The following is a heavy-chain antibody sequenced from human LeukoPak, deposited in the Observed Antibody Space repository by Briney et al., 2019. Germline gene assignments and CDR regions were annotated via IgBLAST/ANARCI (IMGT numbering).Heavy chain of an antibody. CDR3: AREKITMVRGVKGYFDY. J-gene: IGHJ4*02. CDR1: GFTFSSYG. CDR2: LWYDGSNK. D-gene: IGHD3-10*01. Sequence: GGSLRLSRAASGFTFSSYGMHWVRQAPGKGLEWVAVLWYDGSNKYYADSVKGRFTISRDNSKNTLYLQMNSLRAEDTAVYYCAREKITMVRGVKGYFDYWGQGTLVTVSS. V-gene: IGHV3-33*01.